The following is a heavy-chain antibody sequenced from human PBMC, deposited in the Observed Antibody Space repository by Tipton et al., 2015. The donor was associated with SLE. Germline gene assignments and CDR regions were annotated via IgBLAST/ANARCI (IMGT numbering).Heavy chain of an antibody. CDR3: ASSTGGPERGSSGWFDP. Sequence: LRLSCTVSGGSISSSSYYWGWIRQPPGKGLEWIGSIYYSGSTYYNPSLKSRVTISVDTSKNQFSLKLSSVTAADTAVYYCASSTGGPERGSSGWFDPWGQGTLVTVSS. D-gene: IGHD6-6*01. V-gene: IGHV4-39*07. CDR2: IYYSGST. J-gene: IGHJ5*02. CDR1: GGSISSSSYY.